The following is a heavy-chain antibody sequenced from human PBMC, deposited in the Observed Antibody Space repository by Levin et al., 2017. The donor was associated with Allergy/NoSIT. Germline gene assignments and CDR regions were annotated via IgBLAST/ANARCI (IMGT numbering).Heavy chain of an antibody. CDR2: IYHSGST. Sequence: SQTLSLTCAVSGGSISSGGYSWSWIRQPPGKGLEWIGYIYHSGSTYYNPSLKSRVTISVDRSKNQFSLKLSSVTAADTAVYYCARGTSVAGTDYWGQGTLVTVSS. CDR1: GGSISSGGYS. J-gene: IGHJ4*02. CDR3: ARGTSVAGTDY. V-gene: IGHV4-30-2*01. D-gene: IGHD6-19*01.